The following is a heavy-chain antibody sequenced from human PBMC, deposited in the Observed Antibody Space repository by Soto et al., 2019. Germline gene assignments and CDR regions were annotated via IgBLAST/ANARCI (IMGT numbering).Heavy chain of an antibody. D-gene: IGHD3-16*01. V-gene: IGHV4-4*02. Sequence: QMQLRESGPGLVKPSGNLSLTCTVYGDSITNNHWWSWVRQPPGKGPELIGEIYHTGIANYKPSLESRLAFSVDKSKYHVSLSLTSVTAADTAVYYCVSKLGPYYYGLDVWGQGTTVTVSS. J-gene: IGHJ6*02. CDR2: IYHTGIA. CDR3: VSKLGPYYYGLDV. CDR1: GDSITNNHW.